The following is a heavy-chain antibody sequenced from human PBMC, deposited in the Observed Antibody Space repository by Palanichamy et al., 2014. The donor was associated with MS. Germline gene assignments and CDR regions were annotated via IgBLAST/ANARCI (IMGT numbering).Heavy chain of an antibody. J-gene: IGHJ4*02. CDR2: TDNDGSAT. CDR1: GFTFSGYW. CDR3: ARDQTPGYFDY. D-gene: IGHD6-13*01. V-gene: IGHV3-74*01. Sequence: EVQLVESGGDLVQPGGSLRLSCAASGFTFSGYWMHWVRQAPGKGLVWVARTDNDGSATSYADSVKGRFTVSRDNAKNTLYLETNSLSAEDTAVYYCARDQTPGYFDYWGQGTLVTVSS.